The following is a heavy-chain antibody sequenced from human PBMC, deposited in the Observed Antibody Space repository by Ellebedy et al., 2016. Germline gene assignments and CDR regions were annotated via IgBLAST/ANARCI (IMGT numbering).Heavy chain of an antibody. Sequence: GESLKISCVASGFTFDDYTMHWVRQAPGKGLEWVSLISWDGGSTYYADSVKGRFTISRDNSKNSLYLQMNSLRAEDTAVYYCARDHLGYSYGYCDYWGQGTLVTVSS. CDR3: ARDHLGYSYGYCDY. CDR1: GFTFDDYT. V-gene: IGHV3-43*01. CDR2: ISWDGGST. D-gene: IGHD5-18*01. J-gene: IGHJ4*02.